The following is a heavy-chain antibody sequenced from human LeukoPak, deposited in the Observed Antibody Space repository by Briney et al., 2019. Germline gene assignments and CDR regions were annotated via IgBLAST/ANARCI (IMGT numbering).Heavy chain of an antibody. D-gene: IGHD6-25*01. V-gene: IGHV4-38-2*02. CDR1: GYSISSGYY. CDR3: VRLAALRGFYYYMDV. J-gene: IGHJ6*03. CDR2: IYHSGST. Sequence: SETLSLTCTVSGYSISSGYYWGWIRQPPGKGLEWIGSIYHSGSTYYNPSLESRVTISVDTSKNLFSLKLSSLSAADTATYYCVRLAALRGFYYYMDVWGKGTAVIVSS.